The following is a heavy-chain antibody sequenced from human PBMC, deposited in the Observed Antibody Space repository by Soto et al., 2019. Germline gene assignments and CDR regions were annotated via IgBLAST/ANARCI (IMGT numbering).Heavy chain of an antibody. V-gene: IGHV3-30*18. CDR2: ISYDGSNK. J-gene: IGHJ6*02. Sequence: GGSLRLSCAASGFTFSSYGMHWVRQAAGKGLEWVAVISYDGSNKYYADSVKGRFTISRDNSMNTLYLQMNSLRAEDTAVYYCAKGNWNYDYYYGMDVWGQGTTVTVSS. D-gene: IGHD1-1*01. CDR3: AKGNWNYDYYYGMDV. CDR1: GFTFSSYG.